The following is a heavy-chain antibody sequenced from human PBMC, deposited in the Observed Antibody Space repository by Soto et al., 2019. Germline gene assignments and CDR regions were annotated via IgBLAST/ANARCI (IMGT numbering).Heavy chain of an antibody. D-gene: IGHD6-6*01. CDR2: ISGSGGST. Sequence: TGGSLRLSCAASGFTFSSYAMSWVRQAPGKGLEWVSAISGSGGSTYYADSVKGRFTISRDNSKNTLYLQMNSLRAEDTAVYYCSKGLTSIANLGTDYFDYWGQGTLVTVS. CDR3: SKGLTSIANLGTDYFDY. CDR1: GFTFSSYA. J-gene: IGHJ4*02. V-gene: IGHV3-23*01.